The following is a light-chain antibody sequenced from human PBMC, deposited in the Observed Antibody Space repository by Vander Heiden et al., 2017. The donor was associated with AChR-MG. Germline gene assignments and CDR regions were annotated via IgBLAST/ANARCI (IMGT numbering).Light chain of an antibody. Sequence: DIVVTQSPATLSLSPGERATLSCRASQSVSTSLAWYQRKPGQAPRLLIYDASNRATGIPARFTGSGSGTDFTLTISSLEPEDFAVYYCQQRSNWPLTFGGGTKVEIK. CDR1: QSVSTS. CDR2: DAS. V-gene: IGKV3-11*01. J-gene: IGKJ4*01. CDR3: QQRSNWPLT.